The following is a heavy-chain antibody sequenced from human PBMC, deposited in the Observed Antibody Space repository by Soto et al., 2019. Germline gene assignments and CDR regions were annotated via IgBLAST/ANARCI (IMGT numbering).Heavy chain of an antibody. Sequence: GGSLRLSCAASGFTFSSYGMHWVRQAPGKGLEWVAVISYDGSNKYYADSVKGRFTISRDNSKNTLYLQMNSLRAEDTAVYYCAKASSYYDILTNYCDYWGQGTLVTVSS. V-gene: IGHV3-30*18. D-gene: IGHD3-9*01. CDR2: ISYDGSNK. J-gene: IGHJ4*02. CDR3: AKASSYYDILTNYCDY. CDR1: GFTFSSYG.